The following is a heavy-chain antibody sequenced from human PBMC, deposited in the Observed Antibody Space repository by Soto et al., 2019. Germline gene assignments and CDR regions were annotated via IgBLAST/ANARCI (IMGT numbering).Heavy chain of an antibody. CDR1: GYTFTSYG. CDR2: ISAYNGNT. D-gene: IGHD3-10*01. V-gene: IGHV1-18*01. Sequence: ASVKVSCKASGYTFTSYGISWVRQAPGQGLEWMGWISAYNGNTNYAQKLQGRVTMTTDTSTSTAYMELRSLRSDDTAVYYCARGVVRGSGSYWYYMDVWGKGTTVTVSS. CDR3: ARGVVRGSGSYWYYMDV. J-gene: IGHJ6*03.